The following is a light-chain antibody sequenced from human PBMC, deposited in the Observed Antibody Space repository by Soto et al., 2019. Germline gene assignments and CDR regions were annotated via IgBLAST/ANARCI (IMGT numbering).Light chain of an antibody. CDR3: HQRYSWPRT. J-gene: IGKJ2*01. CDR2: DAS. V-gene: IGKV3-11*01. Sequence: EIVLTQSTATLSLSPGERATLSCRASQSVSSQLAWYQHKPGQAPRLLIYDASNRASGIPARFSGSGSGTDFSLTISSLEPEDFAVYYCHQRYSWPRTFGQGTKLELK. CDR1: QSVSSQ.